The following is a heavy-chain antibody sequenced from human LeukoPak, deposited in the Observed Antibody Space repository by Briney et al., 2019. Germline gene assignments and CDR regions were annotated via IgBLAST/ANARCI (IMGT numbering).Heavy chain of an antibody. Sequence: PGGSLRLSCAASGFTFNNAWMSWVRQAPGKGLEWVGRVKSKTDGGTTDYAAPVKGRFTISRDDSKNTLYLQMNSLRAEDTAVYYCARDTNDYVWPITANEFDYWGQGTLVTVSS. CDR2: VKSKTDGGTT. V-gene: IGHV3-15*05. J-gene: IGHJ4*02. CDR1: GFTFNNAW. D-gene: IGHD3-16*01. CDR3: ARDTNDYVWPITANEFDY.